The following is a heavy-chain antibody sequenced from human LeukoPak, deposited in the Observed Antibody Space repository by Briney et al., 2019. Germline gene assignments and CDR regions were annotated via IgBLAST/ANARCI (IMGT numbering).Heavy chain of an antibody. D-gene: IGHD1-26*01. CDR2: IYYSGNT. Sequence: PSETLSLTCTVSGGSISGYYWSWIRQPPGKGLEWIGYIYYSGNTNYNPSLKSRVTISVDTSKNQFSLKLSSVTAADTAVYYCARYTRGRNGMDVWGQGTTVTVSS. CDR3: ARYTRGRNGMDV. V-gene: IGHV4-59*08. J-gene: IGHJ6*02. CDR1: GGSISGYY.